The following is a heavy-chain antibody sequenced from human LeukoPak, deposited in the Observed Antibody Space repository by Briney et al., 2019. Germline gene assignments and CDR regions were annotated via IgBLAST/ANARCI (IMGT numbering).Heavy chain of an antibody. CDR3: ATEGANYGY. V-gene: IGHV1-18*01. Sequence: AASVKVSCKASGYTFTSYGISWVRQAPGQGLEWLGWISGYNANTNYARKFQGRVTLTTDTSTTTAYMELRSLRSDDTAVYYCATEGANYGYWGQGTLATVSS. CDR1: GYTFTSYG. J-gene: IGHJ4*02. D-gene: IGHD4/OR15-4a*01. CDR2: ISGYNANT.